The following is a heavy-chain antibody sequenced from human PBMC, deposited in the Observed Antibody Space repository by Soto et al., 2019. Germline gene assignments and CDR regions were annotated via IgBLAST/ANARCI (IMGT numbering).Heavy chain of an antibody. CDR2: IGSGSSYI. D-gene: IGHD2-21*02. CDR1: GFTFSSYA. Sequence: GGSLRLSCAASGFTFSSYAMSWVRQAPGKGLEWVSCIGSGSSYIYYADSVKGRFTISRDNAKNSLYLQMKSLRAEDTAVYYCARDGTGIIDYWGQGTLVTVSS. J-gene: IGHJ4*02. V-gene: IGHV3-21*01. CDR3: ARDGTGIIDY.